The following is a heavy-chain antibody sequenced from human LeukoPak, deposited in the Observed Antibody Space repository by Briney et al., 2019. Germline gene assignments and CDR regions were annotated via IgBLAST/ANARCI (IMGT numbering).Heavy chain of an antibody. J-gene: IGHJ4*02. CDR2: ISSDGHVE. D-gene: IGHD3-9*01. CDR1: GFSFSSYE. Sequence: PGGSLRLSCAASGFSFSSYEMNWVRQAPGKGLEWVSHISSDGHVETYVDSVRGRFTMSRDNAKNFLFLQMNGLRAEDTAVCYCARDTLNGPFVISLDYWGQGALVTVSS. V-gene: IGHV3-48*03. CDR3: ARDTLNGPFVISLDY.